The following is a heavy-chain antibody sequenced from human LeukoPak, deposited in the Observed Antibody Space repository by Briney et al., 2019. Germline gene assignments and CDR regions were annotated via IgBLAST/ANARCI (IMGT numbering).Heavy chain of an antibody. CDR1: GGSISSGGYS. CDR3: ARDYGDYDLGAFDI. J-gene: IGHJ3*02. D-gene: IGHD4-17*01. Sequence: PSETLSLTCAVSGGSISSGGYSWSWIRQPPGKGLEWIGYIYHSGSTYYNPSLKSRVTISVDRSKNQFSLKLSSVTAADTAVYYCARDYGDYDLGAFDIWGQGTMVTVSS. CDR2: IYHSGST. V-gene: IGHV4-30-2*01.